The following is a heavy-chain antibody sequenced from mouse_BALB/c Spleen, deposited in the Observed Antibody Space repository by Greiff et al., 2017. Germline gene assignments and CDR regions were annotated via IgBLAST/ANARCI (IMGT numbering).Heavy chain of an antibody. D-gene: IGHD4-1*01. V-gene: IGHV2-9*02. J-gene: IGHJ4*01. CDR3: AREELGRGGAMDY. Sequence: VMLVESGPGLVAPSQSLSITCTVSGFSLTSYGVHWVRQPPGKGLEWLGVIWAGGSTNYNSALMSRLSISKDNSKSQVVLKMNSLQTDDTAMYYCAREELGRGGAMDYWGQGTSVTVSS. CDR2: IWAGGST. CDR1: GFSLTSYG.